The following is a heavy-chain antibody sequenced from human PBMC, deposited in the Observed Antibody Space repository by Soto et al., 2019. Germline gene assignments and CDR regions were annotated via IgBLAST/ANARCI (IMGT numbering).Heavy chain of an antibody. D-gene: IGHD3-3*01. CDR3: ARSSQRDYDFGRGYQYYYYYGMDG. CDR1: GGSLSSYF. CDR2: IYSSGST. Sequence: ASETLSLTCTVSGGSLSSYFWSWLRQPPGEGLEWIGYIYSSGSTNYNPSIKSRVTISVDTYKHEFSLTLSSVTAECTAVDYCARSSQRDYDFGRGYQYYYYYGMDGWGQGTTFTVSS. V-gene: IGHV4-59*01. J-gene: IGHJ6*02.